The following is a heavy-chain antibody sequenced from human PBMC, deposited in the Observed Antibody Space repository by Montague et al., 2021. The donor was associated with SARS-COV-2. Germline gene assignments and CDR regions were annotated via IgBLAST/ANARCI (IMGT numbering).Heavy chain of an antibody. CDR1: GGSISSRAYY. Sequence: SETPSLTCTVSGGSISSRAYYWGWIRQPPGKGLEWLGSIYYSGSTYYNPSLKSRVTISVDTSKNQFSLTLNPVTASDTAVYYCARHPRNEEWRFEARYFYYYLDVGGKGTTITVSS. J-gene: IGHJ6*03. CDR3: ARHPRNEEWRFEARYFYYYLDV. CDR2: IYYSGST. D-gene: IGHD3-10*01. V-gene: IGHV4-39*01.